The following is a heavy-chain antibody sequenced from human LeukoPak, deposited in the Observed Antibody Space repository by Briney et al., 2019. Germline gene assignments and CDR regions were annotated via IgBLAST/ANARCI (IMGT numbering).Heavy chain of an antibody. V-gene: IGHV4-59*08. D-gene: IGHD3-22*01. CDR2: IYYSGST. CDR1: GGSISSYY. CDR3: ARHMAEDSSGYYFLGYYYYGMDV. J-gene: IGHJ6*02. Sequence: SETLSLTCTLSGGSISSYYWSWIRQPPGKGLEWIGYIYYSGSTNYNPSLKSRVTISVDTSKNQFSLKLSSVSAADTAVYYCARHMAEDSSGYYFLGYYYYGMDVWGQGTTVTVSS.